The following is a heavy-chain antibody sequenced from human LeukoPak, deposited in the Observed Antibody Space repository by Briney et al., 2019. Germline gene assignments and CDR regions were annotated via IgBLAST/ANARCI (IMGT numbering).Heavy chain of an antibody. CDR2: ISYDGSNK. CDR3: ARGADTAMVTGSDY. J-gene: IGHJ4*02. D-gene: IGHD5-18*01. Sequence: GRSLRLSCAASGFTFSSYAMHWVRQAPGKGLEWVAVISYDGSNKYYADSVKGRFTISRDNAKNSLYLQMNSLRDEDTAVYYCARGADTAMVTGSDYWGQGTLVTVSS. CDR1: GFTFSSYA. V-gene: IGHV3-30*07.